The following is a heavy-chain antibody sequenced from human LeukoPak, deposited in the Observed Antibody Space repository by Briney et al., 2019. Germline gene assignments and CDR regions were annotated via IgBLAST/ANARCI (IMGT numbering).Heavy chain of an antibody. V-gene: IGHV1-18*01. CDR1: GYTFTSYG. Sequence: GASVKVSCKASGYTFTSYGISWVRQVPGQGLEWMGWISAYNGNTNYAQKLQGRVTMTTDTSTSTAYMELRSLRSDDTAVYYCARGGYYYDSSGYSDYWGQGTLVTVSS. D-gene: IGHD3-22*01. CDR2: ISAYNGNT. CDR3: ARGGYYYDSSGYSDY. J-gene: IGHJ4*02.